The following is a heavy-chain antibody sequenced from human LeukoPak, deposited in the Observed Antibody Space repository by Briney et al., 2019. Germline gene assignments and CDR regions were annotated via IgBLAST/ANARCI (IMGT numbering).Heavy chain of an antibody. CDR3: VREETVKGAFDI. J-gene: IGHJ3*02. Sequence: GASVKVSCKASGYTFTSYGITWVRQAPGQGLEWMGWISPYNGNTNYAQKLQVRVTMTTDTSTNTVDMELRSLRSDDTAVYYCVREETVKGAFDIWGQGTRVTVSS. CDR2: ISPYNGNT. CDR1: GYTFTSYG. V-gene: IGHV1-18*01. D-gene: IGHD4-11*01.